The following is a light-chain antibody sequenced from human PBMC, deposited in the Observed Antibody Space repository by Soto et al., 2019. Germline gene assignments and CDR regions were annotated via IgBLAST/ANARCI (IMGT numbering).Light chain of an antibody. CDR1: SSDVGAYDY. CDR2: EVS. CDR3: SSYTSSSTRV. J-gene: IGLJ1*01. V-gene: IGLV2-14*03. Sequence: QSVLTQPASVSGSPGQSITISCTGTSSDVGAYDYVSWYQQHPDKAPKLMIYEVSNRPSGVSNRFSGSKSVNTATLTISGLQADDEADYYCSSYTSSSTRVXGTGTKVTV.